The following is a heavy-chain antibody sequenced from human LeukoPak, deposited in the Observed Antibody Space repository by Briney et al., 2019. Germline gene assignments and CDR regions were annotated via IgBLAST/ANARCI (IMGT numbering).Heavy chain of an antibody. D-gene: IGHD6-19*01. CDR2: INPNSGGT. CDR3: ARESSGWFVNWLDP. Sequence: ASVKVSCKASGYTFTGYYMHWVRQAPGQGLEWMGWINPNSGGTNYAQKFQGRVTMTRDTSISTAYMELSRLRSDDTAVYYCARESSGWFVNWLDPWGQGTLVTVSS. CDR1: GYTFTGYY. J-gene: IGHJ5*02. V-gene: IGHV1-2*02.